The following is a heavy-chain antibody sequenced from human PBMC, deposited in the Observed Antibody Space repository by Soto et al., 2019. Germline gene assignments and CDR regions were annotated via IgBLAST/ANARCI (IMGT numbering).Heavy chain of an antibody. D-gene: IGHD1-26*01. CDR3: ARGGAMGVDY. J-gene: IGHJ4*02. CDR2: ISSSGSTI. Sequence: GGSRRLSCAASGFTFSSYEMNWVRQAPGKGLEWVSYISSSGSTIYYADSVKGRFTISRDNAKNSLYLHVNTLRDEDTAVYYCARGGAMGVDYWGQGTLVTVSS. CDR1: GFTFSSYE. V-gene: IGHV3-48*03.